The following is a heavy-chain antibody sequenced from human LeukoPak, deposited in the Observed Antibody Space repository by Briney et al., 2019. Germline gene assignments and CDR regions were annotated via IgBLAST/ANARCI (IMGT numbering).Heavy chain of an antibody. Sequence: GRSLRLSCAASGFIFNSYAMHWVRQAPGKGLEWVAVISYDGNTEYYADSVKGRFTISRDNSKNTPYLQMNSLRAEDTAVYYCTRDPPTAVAALGRGNYFDDWGQGTLATVSS. CDR3: TRDPPTAVAALGRGNYFDD. CDR1: GFIFNSYA. D-gene: IGHD6-19*01. CDR2: ISYDGNTE. V-gene: IGHV3-30-3*01. J-gene: IGHJ4*02.